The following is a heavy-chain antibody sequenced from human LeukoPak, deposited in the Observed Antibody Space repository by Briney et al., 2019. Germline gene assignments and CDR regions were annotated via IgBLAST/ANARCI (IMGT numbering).Heavy chain of an antibody. CDR3: ASVPANDYGDYRPYVYYYYGMDV. Sequence: EASVKVSCKASGGTFSSYAISWVRQAPGQGLEWMGRIIPILGIANYAQKFQGRVTITADKSTSTAYMELSSLRSEDTAVYYCASVPANDYGDYRPYVYYYYGMDVWGQGATVTVSS. CDR2: IIPILGIA. V-gene: IGHV1-69*04. CDR1: GGTFSSYA. D-gene: IGHD4-17*01. J-gene: IGHJ6*02.